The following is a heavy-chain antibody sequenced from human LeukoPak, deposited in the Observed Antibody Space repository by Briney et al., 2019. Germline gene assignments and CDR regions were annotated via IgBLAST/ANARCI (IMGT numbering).Heavy chain of an antibody. CDR3: ARDSSGRFYNWFDP. Sequence: SETLSLTCTVSGGSISSYYWSWIRQPPGKGLEWIGYIYYSGSTDYNPSLKSRVTISVDTSKNQFSLKLSSVTAADTAVYYCARDSSGRFYNWFDPWGQGTLVTVSS. J-gene: IGHJ5*02. CDR1: GGSISSYY. V-gene: IGHV4-59*01. D-gene: IGHD6-19*01. CDR2: IYYSGST.